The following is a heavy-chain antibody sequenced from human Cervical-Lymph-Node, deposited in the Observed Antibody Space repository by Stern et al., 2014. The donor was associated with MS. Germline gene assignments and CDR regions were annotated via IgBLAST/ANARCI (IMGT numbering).Heavy chain of an antibody. CDR1: GFTFNTSG. CDR2: ISYDARFK. CDR3: ANLALDYTAFDP. V-gene: IGHV3-30*18. D-gene: IGHD2-2*02. Sequence: VQLVESGGAVVQPGRSLRLSCAASGFTFNTSGLHWVRQAPGKGLEWVAVISYDARFKYYADSVKGRFTIARDNSKNTLYLHMDSLRPDDTAVYYCANLALDYTAFDPWGQGTLVTVSS. J-gene: IGHJ5*02.